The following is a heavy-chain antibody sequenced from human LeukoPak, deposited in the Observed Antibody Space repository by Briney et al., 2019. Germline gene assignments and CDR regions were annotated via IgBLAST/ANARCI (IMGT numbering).Heavy chain of an antibody. V-gene: IGHV4-59*01. D-gene: IGHD3-9*01. J-gene: IGHJ4*02. CDR1: GDSISSYY. CDR2: IYYSWST. CDR3: ARGSALTPGLDY. Sequence: PSETLSLTCTVSGDSISSYYWSWIRHPPGKGLEWIGYIYYSWSTNYKPSLKRRVTISVDTSNKQFSLRLRSVNAADAAEYYCARGSALTPGLDYWGQGTLVTVSS.